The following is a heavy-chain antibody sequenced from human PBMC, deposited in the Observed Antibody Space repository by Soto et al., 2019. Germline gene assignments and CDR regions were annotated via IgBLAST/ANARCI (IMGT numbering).Heavy chain of an antibody. CDR3: AKPPYHNAFDI. J-gene: IGHJ3*02. CDR1: GFTFGTYA. D-gene: IGHD2-2*01. V-gene: IGHV3-23*01. Sequence: EVQLLESGGGLVQPGGSLRLSCAASGFTFGTYAMGWVRQAPGKGLEWVSGISAGGGSTYFADSVKGRFTISRDNSKNTPYVQMNSLRAEDTALYYCAKPPYHNAFDIWGQGTMVTVSS. CDR2: ISAGGGST.